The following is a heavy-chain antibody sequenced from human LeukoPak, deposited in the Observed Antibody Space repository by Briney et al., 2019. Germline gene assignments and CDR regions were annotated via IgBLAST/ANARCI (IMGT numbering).Heavy chain of an antibody. V-gene: IGHV3-73*01. CDR1: GVTFSGSA. CDR2: IRSKANSYAT. CDR3: ANRDY. J-gene: IGHJ4*02. Sequence: GGSLRLSCAVSGVTFSGSAMHWVRQASGEGLEWVGRIRSKANSYATAYAASVKGRFTISRDDSKNTAYLQMNSLKTEDTAVYYCANRDYWGQGTLVTVSS. D-gene: IGHD1-14*01.